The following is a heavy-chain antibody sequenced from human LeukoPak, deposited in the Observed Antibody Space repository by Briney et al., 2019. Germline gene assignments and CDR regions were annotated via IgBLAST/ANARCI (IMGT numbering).Heavy chain of an antibody. V-gene: IGHV1-18*01. Sequence: ASVKVSFKASGYTFTNYGISWVRQAPGQGLEWMGWASAYNGNTNYAQKLQGRLTMTTDTSTSTAYMELRSLRSDDTAVYYCARKIRITMFRGDEVWGQGTMVTVYS. CDR1: GYTFTNYG. D-gene: IGHD3-10*01. CDR3: ARKIRITMFRGDEV. CDR2: ASAYNGNT. J-gene: IGHJ3*01.